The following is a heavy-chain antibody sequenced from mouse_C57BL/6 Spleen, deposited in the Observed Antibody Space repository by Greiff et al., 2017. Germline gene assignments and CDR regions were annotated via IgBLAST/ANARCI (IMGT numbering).Heavy chain of an antibody. Sequence: DVKLVESGGGLVQPKGSLKLSCAASGFSFNTYAMNWVRQAPGKGLEWVARIRSKSNNYATYYADSVKDRFTISRDDSESMLYLQMNNLKTEDTAMYYCVRHVLWYYAMDYWGQGTSVTVSS. CDR3: VRHVLWYYAMDY. V-gene: IGHV10-1*01. J-gene: IGHJ4*01. CDR2: IRSKSNNYAT. CDR1: GFSFNTYA.